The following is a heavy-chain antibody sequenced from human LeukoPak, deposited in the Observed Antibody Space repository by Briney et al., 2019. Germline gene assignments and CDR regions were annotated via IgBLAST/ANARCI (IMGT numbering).Heavy chain of an antibody. D-gene: IGHD5-18*01. CDR2: ISYDGSNK. V-gene: IGHV3-30-3*01. Sequence: GRSLRLSCAASGFTFSSYAMHWVRQAPGKGLEWVAVISYDGSNKYYADSVKGRFTISRDNSKNTLYLQMNSLRAEDTAVYYCAREPWIQLWPFDYWGQGTLVTVSS. CDR1: GFTFSSYA. J-gene: IGHJ4*02. CDR3: AREPWIQLWPFDY.